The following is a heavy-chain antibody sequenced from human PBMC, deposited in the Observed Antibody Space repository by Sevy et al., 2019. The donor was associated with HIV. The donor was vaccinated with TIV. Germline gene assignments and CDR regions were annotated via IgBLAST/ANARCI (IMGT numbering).Heavy chain of an antibody. V-gene: IGHV3-11*06. CDR1: GFTFSDYY. CDR2: ISSGSSHT. Sequence: GGSLRLSCAASGFTFSDYYMSWVRRAPGKGLEWISDISSGSSHTNDADSVKGRFTISRDNAKNSLYLEMNSLRVEDTAVYYCAGDRRNYGGQYFDYWGQGTLVTVSS. J-gene: IGHJ4*02. CDR3: AGDRRNYGGQYFDY. D-gene: IGHD4-17*01.